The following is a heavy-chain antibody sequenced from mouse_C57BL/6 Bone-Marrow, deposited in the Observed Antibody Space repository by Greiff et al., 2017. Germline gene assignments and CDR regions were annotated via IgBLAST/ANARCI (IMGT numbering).Heavy chain of an antibody. Sequence: LQESGAELVRPGASVTLSCTASGFNIKDDYIHWVKQRPEQGLEWIGWIDPEIGDTEYASKFQGKATITSDTSSNTAYLQLSSLTSEDTAVYYCSSFDGNYFDFWGQGTPRTVAS. V-gene: IGHV14-4*01. CDR3: SSFDGNYFDF. D-gene: IGHD2-3*01. J-gene: IGHJ2*01. CDR1: GFNIKDDY. CDR2: IDPEIGDT.